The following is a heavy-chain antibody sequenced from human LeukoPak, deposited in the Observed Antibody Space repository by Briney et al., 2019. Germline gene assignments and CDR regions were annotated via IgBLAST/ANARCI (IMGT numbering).Heavy chain of an antibody. D-gene: IGHD3-10*01. CDR3: AKAPFNMVYAFDI. CDR2: ISGSGGST. J-gene: IGHJ3*02. V-gene: IGHV3-23*01. Sequence: SLRLSCAASGFSFSTNAMSWVRQAPGKGLEWVSAISGSGGSTFYADSVKGRFTISRDNSKNTLYLQMNSLRAEDTAVYYCAKAPFNMVYAFDIWGQGTMVTVSS. CDR1: GFSFSTNA.